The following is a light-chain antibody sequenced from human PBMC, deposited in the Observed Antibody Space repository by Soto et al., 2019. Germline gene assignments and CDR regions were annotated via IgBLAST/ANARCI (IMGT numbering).Light chain of an antibody. V-gene: IGKV1-39*01. CDR2: AAS. J-gene: IGKJ1*01. CDR1: QSIGSS. CDR3: QQSYSTLWT. Sequence: DIQMTQSPSSLSASVGDRVTITCRASQSIGSSLNWYQQKPGKAPNLLIYAASSLQTGVPSRFSGSGSGTAFTLTVSSLQPEDFATYYCQQSYSTLWTFGQGTKVDIK.